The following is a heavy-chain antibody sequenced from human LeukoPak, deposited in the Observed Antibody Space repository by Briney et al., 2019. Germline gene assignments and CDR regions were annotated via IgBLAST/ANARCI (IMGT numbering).Heavy chain of an antibody. CDR2: IYHSGST. CDR1: GGSISSSSYY. Sequence: PSETLSLTCTVSGGSISSSSYYWGWIRQPPGKGLEWIGSIYHSGSTYYNPSLKSRVTIPVDTSKNQFSLKLSSVTAADTAVYYCAKRRARHDYGDYVWGQGTLVTVSS. D-gene: IGHD4-17*01. V-gene: IGHV4-39*01. J-gene: IGHJ4*02. CDR3: AKRRARHDYGDYV.